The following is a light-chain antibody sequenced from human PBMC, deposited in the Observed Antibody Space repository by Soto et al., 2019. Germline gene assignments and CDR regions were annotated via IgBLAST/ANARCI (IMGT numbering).Light chain of an antibody. Sequence: EIVSTQSPGPLSLSPGARATLSCRASQSVSSSYLACYQQKHGPAPRLLNYGASRRATGIPDRFSGSGSGTDFTLTISRLEPEDFAMYYCQQYGSSPKTFGQGTKLEIK. J-gene: IGKJ2*01. CDR2: GAS. CDR1: QSVSSSY. CDR3: QQYGSSPKT. V-gene: IGKV3-20*01.